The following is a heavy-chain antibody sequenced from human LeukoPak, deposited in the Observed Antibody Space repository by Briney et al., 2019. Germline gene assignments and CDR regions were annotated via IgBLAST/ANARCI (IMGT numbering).Heavy chain of an antibody. D-gene: IGHD1-26*01. CDR1: GFTFSGSA. CDR3: TRDSGTYNWFDP. J-gene: IGHJ5*02. Sequence: QAGGSLRLSCAASGFTFSGSAIHWVRQSSGKGLERVGQIDKKDKGYATATAYAASVKGRFTISRDDSINTAYLQMKSLKTEDTALYYCTRDSGTYNWFDPWGQGSLVTVSS. CDR2: IDKKDKGYATAT. V-gene: IGHV3-73*01.